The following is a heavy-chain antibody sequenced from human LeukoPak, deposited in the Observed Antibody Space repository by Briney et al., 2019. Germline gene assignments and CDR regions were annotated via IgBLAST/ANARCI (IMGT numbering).Heavy chain of an antibody. V-gene: IGHV4-34*01. CDR1: GGSFSGYY. CDR3: AREAAMGSIDY. CDR2: INHSGST. Sequence: PSETLSLTCAVYGGSFSGYYWSWVRQPPGKGLEWIGEINHSGSTNYNPSLKSRVTISVDTSKNQFSLKLSSVTAADTAVYYCAREAAMGSIDYWGQGTLVAVSS. J-gene: IGHJ4*02. D-gene: IGHD5-18*01.